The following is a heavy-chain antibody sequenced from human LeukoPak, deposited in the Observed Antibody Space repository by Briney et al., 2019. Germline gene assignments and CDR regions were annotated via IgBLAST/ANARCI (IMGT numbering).Heavy chain of an antibody. CDR1: GFTVSSNY. Sequence: GGSLRLSCAASGFTVSSNYMSWVRQAPGKGLEWVSVIYSGGSTYYSDFVNGRFTISRDNSKNTLYLQMNSLRDDETAVYYCEREDSSGYFHNWGQGTLVTVSS. J-gene: IGHJ4*02. V-gene: IGHV3-53*01. CDR2: IYSGGST. D-gene: IGHD3-22*01. CDR3: EREDSSGYFHN.